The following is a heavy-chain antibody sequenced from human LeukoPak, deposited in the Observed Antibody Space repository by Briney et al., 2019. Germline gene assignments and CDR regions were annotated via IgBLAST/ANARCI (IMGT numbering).Heavy chain of an antibody. CDR2: IIPILCIA. J-gene: IGHJ5*01. V-gene: IGHV1-69*02. D-gene: IGHD2-15*01. CDR1: GGTFSSYT. CDR3: AVTNCRGESCSWFDS. Sequence: SVKVSCKASGGTFSSYTISWVRQAPGQGLEWMGRIIPILCIANYAQKFQRRVTITADKSPSKAYMELSSLRSEDTAVYYCAVTNCRGESCSWFDSWAQGTLVPVLS.